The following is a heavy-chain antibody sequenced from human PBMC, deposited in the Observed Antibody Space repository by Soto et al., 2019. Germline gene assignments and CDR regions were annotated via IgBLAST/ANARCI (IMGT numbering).Heavy chain of an antibody. CDR2: ISSSSSTI. D-gene: IGHD4-4*01. V-gene: IGHV3-48*01. CDR1: GFTFSSYS. J-gene: IGHJ6*03. Sequence: GGSLRLSCAASGFTFSSYSMNWVRQAPGKGLEWVSYISSSSSTIYYADSVKGRFTISRDNAKNSLYLQMNSLRAEDTAVYYCARDVSTYSNYEYPGYYYYYMDVWGKGTTVTVSS. CDR3: ARDVSTYSNYEYPGYYYYYMDV.